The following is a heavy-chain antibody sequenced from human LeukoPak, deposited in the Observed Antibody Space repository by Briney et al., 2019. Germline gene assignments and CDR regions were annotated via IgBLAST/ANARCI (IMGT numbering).Heavy chain of an antibody. J-gene: IGHJ4*02. Sequence: GGSLRLSCAASGFSFSSYAMSWVRQAPGKGLEWVSAISGSGGSTYYADSVKGRFTISRDSSKNTLYLQMNSLRAEDTAVYYCAKDLAVRSFDYWGQGTLVTVSS. CDR3: AKDLAVRSFDY. D-gene: IGHD6-6*01. CDR2: ISGSGGST. CDR1: GFSFSSYA. V-gene: IGHV3-23*01.